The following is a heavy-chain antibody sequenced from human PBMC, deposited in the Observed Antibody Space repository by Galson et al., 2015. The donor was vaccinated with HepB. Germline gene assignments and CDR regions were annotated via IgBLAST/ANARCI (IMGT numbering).Heavy chain of an antibody. CDR3: ARDVLGRWEVFRYNYYGSDV. Sequence: SLRLSCAASGFTFSSYRMSWVRQAPGKGLECVANLKQDGSEKHYVDSVKGRFTISRDNIENSLYLQMNSLRAEDTAVYHCARDVLGRWEVFRYNYYGSDVWGQGTTVTVSS. V-gene: IGHV3-7*03. CDR2: LKQDGSEK. CDR1: GFTFSSYR. J-gene: IGHJ6*02. D-gene: IGHD1-26*01.